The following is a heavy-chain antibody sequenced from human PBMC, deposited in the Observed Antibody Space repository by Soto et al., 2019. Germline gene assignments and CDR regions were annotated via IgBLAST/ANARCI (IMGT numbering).Heavy chain of an antibody. J-gene: IGHJ4*02. CDR2: ISYSGST. Sequence: QLQLQESGPGLVKPSETLSLTCTVSGGSISSRSYYWGWIRQPPGKGLEWIGSISYSGSTYYNPSLKSRVTISVDTSKNQFSLKLSSVTAADTAVYYCASPRTDGYNWWFDYWGQGTLATVSS. CDR3: ASPRTDGYNWWFDY. D-gene: IGHD5-12*01. V-gene: IGHV4-39*01. CDR1: GGSISSRSYY.